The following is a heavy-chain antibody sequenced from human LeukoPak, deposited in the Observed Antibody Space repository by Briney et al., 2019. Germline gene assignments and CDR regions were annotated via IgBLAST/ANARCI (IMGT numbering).Heavy chain of an antibody. V-gene: IGHV4-34*01. J-gene: IGHJ5*02. CDR2: INHSGST. Sequence: SETLSLXCAVYGGSFSAYYWKWIRQPPGKGLEWIGEINHSGSTNYNPSLKSRVTISVDTSKNQFSLKLSSVTAADTAVYYCARGYFLITILRGGRSKFDPWGQGTLVTVSS. D-gene: IGHD3-10*01. CDR3: ARGYFLITILRGGRSKFDP. CDR1: GGSFSAYY.